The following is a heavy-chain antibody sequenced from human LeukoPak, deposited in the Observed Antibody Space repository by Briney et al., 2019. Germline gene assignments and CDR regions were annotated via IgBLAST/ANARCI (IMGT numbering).Heavy chain of an antibody. J-gene: IGHJ6*03. CDR1: GFTFSSYV. D-gene: IGHD2-15*01. V-gene: IGHV3-23*01. CDR3: ASRGGTRLYYYYMDV. CDR2: ITGSGGST. Sequence: PGGSLRLSCAASGFTFSSYVMSWVRQAPGKGLEWVSGITGSGGSTYYADSVKGRFTIFRDNSKNTLYLQMNNLRAEDTAVYYCASRGGTRLYYYYMDVWGKGTTVTVSS.